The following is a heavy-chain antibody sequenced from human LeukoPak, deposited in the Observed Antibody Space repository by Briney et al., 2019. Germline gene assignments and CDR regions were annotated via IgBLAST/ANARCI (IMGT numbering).Heavy chain of an antibody. CDR3: FKQKTAYEILTGYETPGAFDI. J-gene: IGHJ3*02. CDR2: VYYSGST. V-gene: IGHV4-30-4*02. Sequence: PSETLSITGTVTGGSISSGDYYWSWIRKPPGKGLEWIGDVYYSGSTYYNPSLKSRVTISVDTSKNQFCLELSSVTAADTSVFFFFKQKTAYEILTGYETPGAFDIWGQGTMVTVSS. D-gene: IGHD3-9*01. CDR1: GGSISSGDYY.